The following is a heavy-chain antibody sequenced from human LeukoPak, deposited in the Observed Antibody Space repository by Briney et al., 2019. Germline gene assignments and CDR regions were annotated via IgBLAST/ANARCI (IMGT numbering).Heavy chain of an antibody. J-gene: IGHJ4*02. CDR2: ITGDGDGT. V-gene: IGHV3-23*01. D-gene: IGHD3-10*01. CDR1: GFSFSSYA. Sequence: GGSLRLSCETSGFSFSSYAMSWVRQAPGKGLEWVSTITGDGDGTIYADSVKGRFTISRDNSKNTLYLQMNSLRAEDTAVYYCARDSMVRGVITSFDFDYWGQGTLVTVSS. CDR3: ARDSMVRGVITSFDFDY.